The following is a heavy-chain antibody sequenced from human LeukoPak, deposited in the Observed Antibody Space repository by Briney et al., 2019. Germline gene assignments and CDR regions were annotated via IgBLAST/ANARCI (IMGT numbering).Heavy chain of an antibody. CDR2: ISGSGGST. CDR1: GFTFSSYA. D-gene: IGHD3-3*01. Sequence: GGSLRLSCAASGFTFSSYAMSWVRQAPGKGLEWVSAISGSGGSTYYADSVKGRFTISRDNSKNTLYLQMNSLRAEDTAVYYCAKAAEPHNYDSWSGYYIGAFDIWGQGTMVTVSS. CDR3: AKAAEPHNYDSWSGYYIGAFDI. J-gene: IGHJ3*02. V-gene: IGHV3-23*01.